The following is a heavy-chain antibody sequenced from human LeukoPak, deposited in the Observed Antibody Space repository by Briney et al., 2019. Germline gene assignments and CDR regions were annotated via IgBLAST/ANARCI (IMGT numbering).Heavy chain of an antibody. J-gene: IGHJ4*02. D-gene: IGHD6-19*01. Sequence: GGSLRLSCAASGFTFSSYAMHWVRQAPGKGLEYVSAISSNGGSTYYANSVKGRFTISRDNSKNTLYLQMGSLRAEDMTVYHCARSYSSGWPFDYWGQGILVTVSS. V-gene: IGHV3-64*01. CDR2: ISSNGGST. CDR1: GFTFSSYA. CDR3: ARSYSSGWPFDY.